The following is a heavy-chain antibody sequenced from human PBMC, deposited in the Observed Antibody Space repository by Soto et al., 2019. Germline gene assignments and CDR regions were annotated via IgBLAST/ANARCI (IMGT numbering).Heavy chain of an antibody. D-gene: IGHD3-16*02. CDR1: GGSISSGGYY. CDR2: IYYSGST. Sequence: QVQLQESGPGLVKPSQTLSLTCTVSGGSISSGGYYWSWIRQHPGKGLEWIGYIYYSGSTYYNPSLKSRVTISVDTSKNQFSLKPSSVTVAHTAVSYCARGVMITFGGVIVSGDNWFDPCVHGTLVTVSS. J-gene: IGHJ5*02. V-gene: IGHV4-31*03. CDR3: ARGVMITFGGVIVSGDNWFDP.